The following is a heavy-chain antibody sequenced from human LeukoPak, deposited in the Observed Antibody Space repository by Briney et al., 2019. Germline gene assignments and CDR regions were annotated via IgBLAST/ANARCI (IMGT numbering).Heavy chain of an antibody. D-gene: IGHD2-8*02. CDR2: ISYDGRNK. CDR3: AKSLRGTGLDAFDI. Sequence: GRSLRLSCAASGFTFSSYDMHWVRQAPGKGLEWVAVISYDGRNKYYPDSVKGRFTISRDNSKNTLYLQMNSLRADDTAVYYCAKSLRGTGLDAFDIWGQGTMVTVSS. V-gene: IGHV3-30*18. CDR1: GFTFSSYD. J-gene: IGHJ3*02.